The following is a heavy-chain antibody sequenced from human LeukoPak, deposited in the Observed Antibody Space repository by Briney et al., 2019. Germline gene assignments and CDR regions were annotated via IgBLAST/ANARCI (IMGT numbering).Heavy chain of an antibody. CDR1: GFTFSDYY. J-gene: IGHJ6*02. CDR3: AKHYDYVWGSYPPGADYGMDV. D-gene: IGHD3-16*01. V-gene: IGHV3-11*01. CDR2: ISGSGSAI. Sequence: GGSLRLSCEASGFTFSDYYMTWIRQAPGKGLEWVSYISGSGSAIYYADSVKGRFTISRDNSKNTLYLQMNSLRAEDTAVYYCAKHYDYVWGSYPPGADYGMDVWGQGTTVTVSS.